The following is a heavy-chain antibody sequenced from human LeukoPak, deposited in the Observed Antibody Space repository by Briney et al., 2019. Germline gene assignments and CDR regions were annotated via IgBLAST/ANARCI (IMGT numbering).Heavy chain of an antibody. CDR1: EFTFTTYS. D-gene: IGHD4-17*01. CDR3: ARGHTAVTRHFDF. J-gene: IGHJ4*02. CDR2: ISSGSSAI. Sequence: GGSLRLSCEASEFTFTTYSMTWVRLAPGKGLEWVSIISSGSSAIFSEDALKGRFTISRDDAKDLLYLDMNSLRAEDTAVYYCARGHTAVTRHFDFWGQGTLVTVSS. V-gene: IGHV3-21*01.